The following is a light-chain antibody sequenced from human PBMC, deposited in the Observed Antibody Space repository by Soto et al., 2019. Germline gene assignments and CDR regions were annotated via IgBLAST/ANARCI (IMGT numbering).Light chain of an antibody. CDR3: GTWDSSLSAVV. CDR1: SSNIGNNY. J-gene: IGLJ2*01. CDR2: DNN. Sequence: QSVLTQPPSVSAAPGQKGTISCSGSSSNIGNNYVSWYQHLPGTAPKLLIYDNNKRPSGIPDRFSGSKSGTSATLGITGRQTGDEADYYCGTWDSSLSAVVFGGGTKLTVL. V-gene: IGLV1-51*01.